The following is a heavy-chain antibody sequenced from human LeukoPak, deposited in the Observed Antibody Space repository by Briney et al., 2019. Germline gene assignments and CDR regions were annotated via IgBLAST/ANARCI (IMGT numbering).Heavy chain of an antibody. Sequence: SETLSLTCAVYGGSFSGYYWSWIRQPPGKGLEWIGEINHSGSTNYNPSLKSRVTISVDTSKNQFSLKLSSVTAADTAVYYCARQLRIPIRYKDWFDPWGQGTLVTVSS. D-gene: IGHD1-14*01. V-gene: IGHV4-34*01. J-gene: IGHJ5*02. CDR3: ARQLRIPIRYKDWFDP. CDR2: INHSGST. CDR1: GGSFSGYY.